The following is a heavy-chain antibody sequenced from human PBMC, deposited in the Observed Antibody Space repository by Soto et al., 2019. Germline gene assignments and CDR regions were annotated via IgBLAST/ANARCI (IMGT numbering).Heavy chain of an antibody. V-gene: IGHV1-8*01. CDR2: MEPSTGRT. Sequence: ASVKVSCKASGYSFTSLDINWVRQTAGQGLEWMGWMEPSTGRTGYAQKFQGRVTMTRDTSINTAYMELTTLTSDDTARYFCARDKGGGWYYFDYWGQGALVTVSS. J-gene: IGHJ4*02. CDR1: GYSFTSLD. D-gene: IGHD6-19*01. CDR3: ARDKGGGWYYFDY.